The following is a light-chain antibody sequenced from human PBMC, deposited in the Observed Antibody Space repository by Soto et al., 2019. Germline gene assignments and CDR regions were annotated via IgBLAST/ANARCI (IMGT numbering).Light chain of an antibody. CDR3: AAWDDSLSGGDVV. V-gene: IGLV1-47*01. J-gene: IGLJ2*01. CDR2: RNN. Sequence: QSVLTQPPSASGTPGQRVTISCSGSSSNIGSKYVYWYQQLPGTAPKLLIYRNNQRPSGVPDRFSGSKSGTSASLAISGLRSEDEADYYCAAWDDSLSGGDVVFGGGTKLTVL. CDR1: SSNIGSKY.